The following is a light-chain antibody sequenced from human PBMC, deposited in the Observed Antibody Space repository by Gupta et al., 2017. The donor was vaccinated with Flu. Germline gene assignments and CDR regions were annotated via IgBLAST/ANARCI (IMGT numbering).Light chain of an antibody. CDR1: SSDVGGYNY. Sequence: QSALTQPRSVSGSPGQSVTISCTGTSSDVGGYNYVSWYQQHPGKAPKLMMYDVSKRPSGVPDRCSGSKSGNTASLTISGLQAEDEADYYCCSYAGSYNVVFGGGTKLTVL. J-gene: IGLJ2*01. CDR2: DVS. CDR3: CSYAGSYNVV. V-gene: IGLV2-11*01.